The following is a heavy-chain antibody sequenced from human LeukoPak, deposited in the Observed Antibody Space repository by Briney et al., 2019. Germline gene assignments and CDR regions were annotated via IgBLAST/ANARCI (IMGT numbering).Heavy chain of an antibody. V-gene: IGHV4-31*03. Sequence: SQTLSLTCTASGGSISSGGFYWTWIRQRPGKCLEWIGYIYYTGSTYYNPSLKSRLTISVDTSKNQFSLKLSSVTAADTAVFYCVRAGYYGSGSYRTFDSWGQGTLVTVSS. CDR3: VRAGYYGSGSYRTFDS. CDR2: IYYTGST. CDR1: GGSISSGGFY. J-gene: IGHJ4*02. D-gene: IGHD3-10*01.